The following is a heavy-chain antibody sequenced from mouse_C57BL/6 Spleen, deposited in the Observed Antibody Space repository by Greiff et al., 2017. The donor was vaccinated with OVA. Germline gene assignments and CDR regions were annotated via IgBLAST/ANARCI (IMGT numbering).Heavy chain of an antibody. CDR1: GYTFTDYE. CDR3: TPITTVVEAY. D-gene: IGHD1-1*01. V-gene: IGHV1-15*01. J-gene: IGHJ3*01. CDR2: IDPETGGT. Sequence: QVQLQQSGAELVRPGASVTLSCKASGYTFTDYEMHWVKQTPVHGLEWIGAIDPETGGTAYNPKFKGKAILTADKSSTTAYMDLRSLTSEDAAVYFCTPITTVVEAYWGQGTLVTVSA.